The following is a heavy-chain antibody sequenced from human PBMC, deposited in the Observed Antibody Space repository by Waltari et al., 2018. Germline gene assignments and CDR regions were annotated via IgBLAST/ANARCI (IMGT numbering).Heavy chain of an antibody. Sequence: QVQLQQWGAGLLKPSETLSLTCAVYSGSFSGYYWSWIRQPPGKGLEWIGEINHSGSTNYNPSLKSRVTISVDTSKNQFSLKLSSVTAADTAVYYCARGPAAMVTYWGQGTLVTVSS. CDR3: ARGPAAMVTY. CDR2: INHSGST. D-gene: IGHD5-18*01. CDR1: SGSFSGYY. V-gene: IGHV4-34*01. J-gene: IGHJ4*02.